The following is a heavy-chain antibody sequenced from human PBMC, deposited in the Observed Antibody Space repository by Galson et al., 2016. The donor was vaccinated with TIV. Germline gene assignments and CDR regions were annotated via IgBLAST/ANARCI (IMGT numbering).Heavy chain of an antibody. D-gene: IGHD2-15*01. Sequence: LRLSCAASGFTFAGHSMNWVRQAPGGGLEWVSSISVSSDYIYHGDSVTGRFTISRDNAKKSLFLQMNSLRAEDTAVYYCARIIGYWEGYYAMDVWGQGTTVTVAS. CDR1: GFTFAGHS. V-gene: IGHV3-21*01. J-gene: IGHJ6*02. CDR2: ISVSSDYI. CDR3: ARIIGYWEGYYAMDV.